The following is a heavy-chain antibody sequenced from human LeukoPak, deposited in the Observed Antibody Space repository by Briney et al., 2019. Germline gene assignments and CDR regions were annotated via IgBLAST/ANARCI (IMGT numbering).Heavy chain of an antibody. V-gene: IGHV1-8*01. CDR3: ARVYSSSWYYYYGMDV. CDR2: MNSNSGNT. J-gene: IGHJ6*02. CDR1: GYTFTSYD. D-gene: IGHD6-13*01. Sequence: GASVKVSCKASGYTFTSYDINWVRQATGQGLEWMGWMNSNSGNTGYAQKFQGRVTMTRNTSISTAYMELSSLRSEDTAVYYCARVYSSSWYYYYGMDVWGQGTTVTVSS.